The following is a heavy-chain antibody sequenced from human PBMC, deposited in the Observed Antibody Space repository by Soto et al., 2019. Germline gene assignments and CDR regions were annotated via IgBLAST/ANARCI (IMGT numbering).Heavy chain of an antibody. D-gene: IGHD3-10*01. J-gene: IGHJ4*02. V-gene: IGHV3-30*18. CDR2: TSADGTVK. Sequence: QVQLVESGGGVVQPGRSLRLSCAASGFTFSAYGMHWVRQAPGKRLEWVALTSADGTVKYYTDSVKGRFTISRDNSKNTVSLQMSSLRDEDTALYYCAKDRGDGSGRGLDYWGQGALLTVSS. CDR3: AKDRGDGSGRGLDY. CDR1: GFTFSAYG.